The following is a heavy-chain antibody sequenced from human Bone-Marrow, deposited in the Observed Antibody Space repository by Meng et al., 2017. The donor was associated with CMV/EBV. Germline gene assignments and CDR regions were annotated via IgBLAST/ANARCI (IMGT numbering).Heavy chain of an antibody. Sequence: SETLSLTCTVSGGSISSSSYYWGWIRQPPGKGLEWIGSFYSSGSVFYNPSLKSRVTISLDSSRNQFSLKLSSMTAADTALYYCGTDHDWNYFDPWGQGTLVTVSS. CDR1: GGSISSSSYY. CDR3: GTDHDWNYFDP. D-gene: IGHD1-7*01. CDR2: FYSSGSV. J-gene: IGHJ5*02. V-gene: IGHV4-39*07.